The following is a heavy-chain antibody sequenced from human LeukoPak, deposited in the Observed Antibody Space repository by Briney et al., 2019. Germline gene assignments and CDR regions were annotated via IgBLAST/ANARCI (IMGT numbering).Heavy chain of an antibody. J-gene: IGHJ5*02. CDR2: IYHSGST. CDR1: GGSISSGGYS. V-gene: IGHV4-30-2*01. D-gene: IGHD4-17*01. CDR3: ARNDYGDYGVWFDP. Sequence: PSQTRSLTCAVSGGSISSGGYSWSWIRQPPGKGLEWIGYIYHSGSTYYNPSLKSRVTISVDRSKNQFSLKLSSVTAADTAVYYCARNDYGDYGVWFDPWGQGTLVTVSS.